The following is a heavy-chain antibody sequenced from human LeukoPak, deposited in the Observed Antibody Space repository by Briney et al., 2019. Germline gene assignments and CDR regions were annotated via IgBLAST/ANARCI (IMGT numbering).Heavy chain of an antibody. D-gene: IGHD4-11*01. J-gene: IGHJ5*02. CDR2: IKQDGSEK. Sequence: PGGSLRLSCAASGFTFSSYWMSWVRQAPGKGLEWVANIKQDGSEKYYVDSMKGRFTISRDNAKNSLYLQMNSLRAEDTAVYYCASFVTHYDYSNNWFDPWGQGTLVTVSS. CDR1: GFTFSSYW. V-gene: IGHV3-7*01. CDR3: ASFVTHYDYSNNWFDP.